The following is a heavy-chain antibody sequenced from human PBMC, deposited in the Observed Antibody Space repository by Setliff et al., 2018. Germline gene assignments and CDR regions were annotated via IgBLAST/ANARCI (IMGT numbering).Heavy chain of an antibody. Sequence: SETLSPTCAVYGGSFSGYYWSWIRQPPGKGLEWIGEINHSGSTNYNQSLKSRVTLSVDTSKNQFSLQLTSVTAADTAIYYCARGGGSVLPNYYYFNYMDVWGKGTTVTVS. J-gene: IGHJ6*03. D-gene: IGHD2-15*01. CDR3: ARGGGSVLPNYYYFNYMDV. V-gene: IGHV4-34*01. CDR2: INHSGST. CDR1: GGSFSGYY.